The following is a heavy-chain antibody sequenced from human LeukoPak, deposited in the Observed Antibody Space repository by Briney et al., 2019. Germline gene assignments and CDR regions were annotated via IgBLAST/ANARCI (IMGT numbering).Heavy chain of an antibody. CDR1: GFTFSSYA. V-gene: IGHV3-30*04. CDR3: AGWYDSNGYA. J-gene: IGHJ5*02. D-gene: IGHD3-22*01. Sequence: GWSLRLSCAASGFTFSSYAMHWGRQAPGKGLEWVAVISYDGSNKYYEDSVKGRFTISRDNSKNTLYLQMNNLRDEDTAVHYCAGWYDSNGYAWGQGTLVTVSS. CDR2: ISYDGSNK.